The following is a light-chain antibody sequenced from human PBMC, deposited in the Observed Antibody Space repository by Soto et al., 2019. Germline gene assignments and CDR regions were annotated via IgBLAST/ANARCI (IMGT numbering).Light chain of an antibody. V-gene: IGLV1-40*01. CDR3: QAYDISLHNYV. CDR2: GDN. Sequence: QSVLTQPPSVSGAPGQRVSISCTGSTSNIGAPYDVHWYQHLPGTAPKLLIYGDNNRPSGVPDRFSGSKSGTSASLAIARLQAEDEAAYYCQAYDISLHNYVFGTGTKLTVL. J-gene: IGLJ1*01. CDR1: TSNIGAPYD.